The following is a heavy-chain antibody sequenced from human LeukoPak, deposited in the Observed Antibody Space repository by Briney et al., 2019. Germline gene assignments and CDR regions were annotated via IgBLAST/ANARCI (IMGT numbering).Heavy chain of an antibody. V-gene: IGHV3-21*01. Sequence: GGSLRLSCAASGFTFSSYSMNWVRQAPGKGLEWVSSISSSSSYIYYADSVKGRFTISRDNAKNSLYLQMNSLRAEDTAVYYCARDISSWYGAFDYYYYYGVDVWGQGTTVTVSS. CDR1: GFTFSSYS. D-gene: IGHD6-13*01. J-gene: IGHJ6*01. CDR3: ARDISSWYGAFDYYYYYGVDV. CDR2: ISSSSSYI.